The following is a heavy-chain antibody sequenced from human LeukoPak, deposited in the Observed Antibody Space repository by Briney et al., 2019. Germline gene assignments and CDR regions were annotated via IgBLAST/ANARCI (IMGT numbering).Heavy chain of an antibody. J-gene: IGHJ4*02. Sequence: GGSLRLSCAASGFTFSVYSVTWVRQAPGKGLEWVSYISSSGNTIYYADSVKGRFTISRDNAKNSLYLQMNSLRAEDTAVYYCASGGKQTNWGNYWGQGTLVTVSS. V-gene: IGHV3-48*04. D-gene: IGHD7-27*01. CDR2: ISSSGNTI. CDR3: ASGGKQTNWGNY. CDR1: GFTFSVYS.